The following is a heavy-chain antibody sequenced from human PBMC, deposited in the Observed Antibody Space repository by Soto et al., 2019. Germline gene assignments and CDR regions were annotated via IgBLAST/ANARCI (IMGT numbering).Heavy chain of an antibody. CDR3: ASMGV. CDR2: ISGSDDST. V-gene: IGHV3-23*01. CDR1: GFTFSSYA. Sequence: EVQLLESGGGLVQPGGSLRLCCAASGFTFSSYAMSWVRQAPGKGLGWVSAISGSDDSTYYADSVKGRFTISRDNSKNTLYLKMSSLRAADTAVYDCASMGVWGQGTTVTFSS. J-gene: IGHJ6*02.